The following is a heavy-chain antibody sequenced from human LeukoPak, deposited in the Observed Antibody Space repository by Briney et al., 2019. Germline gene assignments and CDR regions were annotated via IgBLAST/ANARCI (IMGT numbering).Heavy chain of an antibody. CDR3: ARDRLSSGWLQDY. CDR1: GFTFSSYG. V-gene: IGHV3-33*01. Sequence: GRSLRLSCAPSGFTFSSYGMHGGCQAPGERVECGAVIWYDVSNKYYAHSVKGRFNISRDNSENPLHLQMNSVRAEDTAVYYCARDRLSSGWLQDYWGQGTLVIVSS. CDR2: IWYDVSNK. J-gene: IGHJ4*02. D-gene: IGHD6-19*01.